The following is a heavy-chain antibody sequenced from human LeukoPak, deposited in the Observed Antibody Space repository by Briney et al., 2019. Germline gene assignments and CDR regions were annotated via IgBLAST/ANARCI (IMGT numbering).Heavy chain of an antibody. CDR3: ARDDLSMTTVTATDY. D-gene: IGHD4-17*01. Sequence: SVKVSCKASGGTFSSYAISWVRQAPGQGLEWMGRIIPIFGTANYAQKFQGRVTITTDESTSTAYMELSSLRSEDTAVYYCARDDLSMTTVTATDYWGQGTLVTVSS. J-gene: IGHJ4*02. V-gene: IGHV1-69*05. CDR1: GGTFSSYA. CDR2: IIPIFGTA.